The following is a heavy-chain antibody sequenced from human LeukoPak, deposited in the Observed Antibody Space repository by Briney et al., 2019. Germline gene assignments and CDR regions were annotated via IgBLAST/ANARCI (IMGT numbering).Heavy chain of an antibody. CDR2: IYSDGST. V-gene: IGHV3-53*01. CDR3: ARGIDY. CDR1: GFTVSNNY. Sequence: GGSLRLSCAVSGFTVSNNYMSWVRQAPGRGLEWVSEIYSDGSTYYAASVKGRFSISRDTSKNMVFLQMNSLRVEDTAVYYCARGIDYWGRGTLVTVSS. J-gene: IGHJ4*02.